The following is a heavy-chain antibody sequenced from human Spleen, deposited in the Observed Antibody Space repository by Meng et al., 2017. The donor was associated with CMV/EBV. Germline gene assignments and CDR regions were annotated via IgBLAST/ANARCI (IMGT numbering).Heavy chain of an antibody. CDR2: IIPIFGIA. CDR3: AREGRIVGATPWGY. D-gene: IGHD1-26*01. CDR1: GGSFSNFA. Sequence: AGGSFSNFAISWVRQAPGQGLEWMGGIIPIFGIANYAQKFQGRVTITTDESTSTAYMELSSLRSEDTAVYYCAREGRIVGATPWGYWGQGTLVTVSS. J-gene: IGHJ4*02. V-gene: IGHV1-69*05.